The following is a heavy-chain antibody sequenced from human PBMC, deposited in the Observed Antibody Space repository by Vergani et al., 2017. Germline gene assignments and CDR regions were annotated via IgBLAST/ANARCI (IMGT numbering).Heavy chain of an antibody. CDR2: IYTCEST. J-gene: IGHJ4*02. CDR1: GGSISPNN. CDR3: AREYSSSVGFLAY. D-gene: IGHD6-6*01. V-gene: IGHV4-4*07. Sequence: QVQLQESGPGLVKPSETLSLTCIVSGGSISPNNWCWIRQPAGKGREWNGRIYTCESTNYNPSLKSRVTMSVDTSKNQFSQKLSPVTAADTAVYYCAREYSSSVGFLAYWGQGTLVTVSS.